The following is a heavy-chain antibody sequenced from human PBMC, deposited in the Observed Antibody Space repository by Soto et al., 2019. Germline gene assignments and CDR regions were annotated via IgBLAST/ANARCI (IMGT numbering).Heavy chain of an antibody. CDR1: GGTFSNSA. CDR3: ARDKDRLQLGGNYYYILDV. CDR2: IMPIFRTP. J-gene: IGHJ6*02. Sequence: QVQLEQSGAEVRQPGSSVRVSCKASGGTFSNSAISWVRQAPGQGLEWMGGIMPIFRTPDSAQKFQGRVTVSADESTNTAYMELNGLRSDDTAVYYCARDKDRLQLGGNYYYILDVWGQGTTVTVSS. V-gene: IGHV1-69*12. D-gene: IGHD5-12*01.